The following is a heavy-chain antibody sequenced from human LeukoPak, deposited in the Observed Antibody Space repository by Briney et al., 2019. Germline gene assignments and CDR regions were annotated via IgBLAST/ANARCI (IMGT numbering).Heavy chain of an antibody. V-gene: IGHV4-4*07. J-gene: IGHJ5*02. CDR2: IYTSGST. CDR3: ARMAVNYEGSWFDP. D-gene: IGHD1-7*01. Sequence: PSETLSLTCTVSGGSISSYYWSWIRHPAGKGLEWIGRIYTSGSTNYNPSLKSRVTMSVDTSKNQFSLKLSSVTAADTAVYYCARMAVNYEGSWFDPSGQGTLVTVSS. CDR1: GGSISSYY.